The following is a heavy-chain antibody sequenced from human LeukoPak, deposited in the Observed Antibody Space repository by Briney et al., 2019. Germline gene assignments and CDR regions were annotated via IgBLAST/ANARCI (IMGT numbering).Heavy chain of an antibody. D-gene: IGHD2-2*02. CDR1: GYRFNDYW. CDR2: IFPGDSDT. CDR3: ARLREAAIRGWFDP. Sequence: GESLKISCKGSGYRFNDYWIGWVRQMPGKGLEWMGIIFPGDSDTKYSPSFQGQVTISADKSISTAYLQWSSLKASDTAMYYCARLREAAIRGWFDPWGQGTLVTVSS. V-gene: IGHV5-51*01. J-gene: IGHJ5*02.